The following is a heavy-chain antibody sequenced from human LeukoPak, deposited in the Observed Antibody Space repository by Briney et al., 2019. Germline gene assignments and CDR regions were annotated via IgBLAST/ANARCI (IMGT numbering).Heavy chain of an antibody. CDR2: MSGRSGST. CDR3: AKDWARYYYGSGSPTLFDY. Sequence: GGSLRLSCAASVYTFSIYAMSGVRQAPGKGLEWVSAMSGRSGSTYYADSVKGRFTISRDNSKNTLYLQMNSLRAEDTAVYYCAKDWARYYYGSGSPTLFDYWGQGTLVTVSS. D-gene: IGHD3-10*01. CDR1: VYTFSIYA. V-gene: IGHV3-23*01. J-gene: IGHJ4*02.